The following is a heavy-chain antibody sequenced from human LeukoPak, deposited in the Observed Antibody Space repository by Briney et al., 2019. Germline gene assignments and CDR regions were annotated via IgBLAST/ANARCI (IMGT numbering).Heavy chain of an antibody. D-gene: IGHD2-2*01. CDR2: ISAYNGNT. Sequence: ASVKVSCKASGYTFTSYGISWVRQAPGQGLEWMGWISAYNGNTNYAQKLQGRVTMTTDTSTSTAYMELRSLRSDDPAVYYCARDRLMPYCSSTSCYGIRFDPWGQGTLVTVSS. CDR3: ARDRLMPYCSSTSCYGIRFDP. V-gene: IGHV1-18*04. CDR1: GYTFTSYG. J-gene: IGHJ5*02.